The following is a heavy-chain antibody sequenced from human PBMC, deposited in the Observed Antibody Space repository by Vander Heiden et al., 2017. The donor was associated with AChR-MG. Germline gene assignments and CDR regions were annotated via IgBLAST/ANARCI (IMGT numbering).Heavy chain of an antibody. Sequence: QVQLQESGPGLVKPSQTLSLICTVSGASISGSYYYWGWIRQHTGEGLEWIGYIYHNGRTSYNPSLKSRLTISVDTSKNQFSLELSSVTAADTAIYYCARDPSGTYSVYQWGQGILVTVSS. D-gene: IGHD1-26*01. CDR3: ARDPSGTYSVYQ. CDR2: IYHNGRT. CDR1: GASISGSYYY. J-gene: IGHJ4*02. V-gene: IGHV4-31*03.